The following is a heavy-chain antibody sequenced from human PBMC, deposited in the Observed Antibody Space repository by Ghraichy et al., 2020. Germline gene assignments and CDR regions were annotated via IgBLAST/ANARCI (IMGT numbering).Heavy chain of an antibody. CDR2: IDDNCNT. V-gene: IGHV4-59*01. CDR1: GASMRGFF. CDR3: ARGLVPLVGEMDY. Sequence: SETLSLTCTVSGASMRGFFWNWIRQPPGEGLELIGYIDDNCNTKYHPSLQSRVTMSVDTSRNQMSLKVTSVTAAATAVYYCARGLVPLVGEMDYWGQGALVTVSS. D-gene: IGHD3-16*01. J-gene: IGHJ4*02.